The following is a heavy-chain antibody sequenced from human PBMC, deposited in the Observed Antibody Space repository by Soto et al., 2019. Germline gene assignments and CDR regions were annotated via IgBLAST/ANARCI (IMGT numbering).Heavy chain of an antibody. CDR3: ARDSPERAAAGIGAFDH. CDR2: IYYSGST. V-gene: IGHV4-30-4*01. D-gene: IGHD6-13*01. J-gene: IGHJ4*02. Sequence: QVQLQESGPGLVKPSQTLSLTCTVSGGSISSSDYYWSWIRQPPGKGLEWIGYIYYSGSTYYNPSLKSRVTISLDTSKKQSSMKLSSVTAAYTAVYYCARDSPERAAAGIGAFDHWGQGTLVTVSS. CDR1: GGSISSSDYY.